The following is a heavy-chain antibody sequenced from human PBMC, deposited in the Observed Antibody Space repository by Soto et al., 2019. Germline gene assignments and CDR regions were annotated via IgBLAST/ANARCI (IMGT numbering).Heavy chain of an antibody. Sequence: KQSQTLSLTCAISGDSVSSNSAAWNWIRQSPSRGLEWLGRTYYRSKWYNDYAVSVKSRITINPDTSKNQFSLQLNSVTPEDTAVYYCARVRGDGYNKWRDYYYGMDVWGQGTTVTVSS. D-gene: IGHD5-12*01. V-gene: IGHV6-1*01. J-gene: IGHJ6*02. CDR3: ARVRGDGYNKWRDYYYGMDV. CDR1: GDSVSSNSAA. CDR2: TYYRSKWYN.